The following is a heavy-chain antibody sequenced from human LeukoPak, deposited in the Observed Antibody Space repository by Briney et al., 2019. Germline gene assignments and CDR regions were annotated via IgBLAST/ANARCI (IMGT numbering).Heavy chain of an antibody. CDR3: ARVRRQTVGATVYAFDI. D-gene: IGHD1-26*01. CDR1: GDSISSGDYY. Sequence: PSETLSLTCTVTGDSISSGDYYWSWIRQPPGKGLEWIGYIYYSGSTYYNPSLKSRVTISVDTSKNQFSLKLSSVTAADTDVYYCARVRRQTVGATVYAFDIWGQGTMVTVSS. V-gene: IGHV4-30-4*01. CDR2: IYYSGST. J-gene: IGHJ3*02.